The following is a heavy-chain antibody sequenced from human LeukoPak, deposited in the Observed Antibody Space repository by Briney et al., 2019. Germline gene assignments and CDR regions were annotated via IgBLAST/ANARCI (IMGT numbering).Heavy chain of an antibody. CDR2: IYYSGST. CDR3: AREGDYGVRLGAFDI. D-gene: IGHD4-17*01. V-gene: IGHV4-30-4*01. CDR1: GGSISSGDYY. J-gene: IGHJ3*02. Sequence: SQTLSLTCTVSGGSISSGDYYWSWIRQPPGKGLEWIGYIYYSGSTYYNPSLKSRVTISVDTSKNQFSLKLSSVTAADTAVYYCAREGDYGVRLGAFDIWGQETMVTVSS.